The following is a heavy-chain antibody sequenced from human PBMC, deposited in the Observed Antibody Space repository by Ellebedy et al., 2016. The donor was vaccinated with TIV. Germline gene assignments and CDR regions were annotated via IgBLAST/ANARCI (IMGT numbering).Heavy chain of an antibody. CDR2: LYYSGSS. CDR1: GGSISSYY. V-gene: IGHV4-59*13. CDR3: ARAGVN. J-gene: IGHJ4*02. Sequence: SETLSLTXTVSGGSISSYYWSWIRQPPGKGLEYIGYLYYSGSSNYNPSLKSRVTISVDRSKTQFSLKVRSVTAADTAVYYCARAGVNWGQGTLVTVSS. D-gene: IGHD2-8*01.